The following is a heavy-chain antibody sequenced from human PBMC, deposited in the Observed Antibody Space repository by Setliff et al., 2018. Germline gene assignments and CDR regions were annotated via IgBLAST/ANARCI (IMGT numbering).Heavy chain of an antibody. D-gene: IGHD5-12*01. V-gene: IGHV1-2*02. CDR3: ARDSGYVRLLSASDI. J-gene: IGHJ3*02. Sequence: ASVKVSCKASGYTFTGYYMHWVRQAPGQGLEWMGWINPNSGGTNYAQKFQGGVTMTRDTSISTAYMELSRLRSDDTAVYYCARDSGYVRLLSASDIWGQGTMVTVSS. CDR1: GYTFTGYY. CDR2: INPNSGGT.